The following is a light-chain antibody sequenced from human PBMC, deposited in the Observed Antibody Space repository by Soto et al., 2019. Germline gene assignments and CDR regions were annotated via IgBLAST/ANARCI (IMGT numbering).Light chain of an antibody. CDR1: QTVRNNY. CDR3: QQFSSYPLT. Sequence: EIVLTQSPGTLSLSPGERATLSCRASQTVRNNYLAWYQXKPXQAPRLLIYDASSRATGIPDRFSGGGSGTDFTLTISRLEPEDFAVYYCQQFSSYPLTFGGGTKVDIK. V-gene: IGKV3-20*01. J-gene: IGKJ4*01. CDR2: DAS.